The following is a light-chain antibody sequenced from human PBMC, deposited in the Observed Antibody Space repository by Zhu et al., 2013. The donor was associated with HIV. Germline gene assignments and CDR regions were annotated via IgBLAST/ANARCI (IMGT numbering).Light chain of an antibody. CDR1: SSNIGNNY. J-gene: IGLJ2*01. CDR3: GTWDNSLTAVV. Sequence: QSVLTQSPSVSAATGQKVTISCSGSSSNIGNNYVSWYQQLPGTAPKLLIYDNTVRPSGIPDRFSGSKSGTSATLGITGLQTGDEADYYCGTWDNSLTAVVFGGGTKVTVL. V-gene: IGLV1-51*01. CDR2: DNT.